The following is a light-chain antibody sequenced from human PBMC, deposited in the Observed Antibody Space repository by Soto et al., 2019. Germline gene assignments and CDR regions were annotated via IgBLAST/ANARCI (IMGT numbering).Light chain of an antibody. CDR2: GAS. Sequence: EIVLTQSPGTLSMSPGERATLSCRASQSISSNYLDWYQQNPGQAPRLLIYGASSRPTGIPDRFSGSGSGTNFTLTINRLEAEDFAVYYCQQYGISPLTFGQGTKGEVK. CDR3: QQYGISPLT. V-gene: IGKV3-20*01. J-gene: IGKJ1*01. CDR1: QSISSNY.